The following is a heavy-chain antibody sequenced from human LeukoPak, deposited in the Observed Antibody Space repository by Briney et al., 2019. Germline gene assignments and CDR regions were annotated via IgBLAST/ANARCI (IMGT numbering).Heavy chain of an antibody. Sequence: SVKVSCKASGGTFSSYAISWVRQAPGQGLEWMGRIIPIFGTANYAQKFQGRVTITTDESTSTAYMELSSLRSGDTAVYYCAREFRVGVVVPAAQSKDDYWGQGTLVTVSS. D-gene: IGHD2-2*01. CDR3: AREFRVGVVVPAAQSKDDY. CDR2: IIPIFGTA. CDR1: GGTFSSYA. J-gene: IGHJ4*02. V-gene: IGHV1-69*05.